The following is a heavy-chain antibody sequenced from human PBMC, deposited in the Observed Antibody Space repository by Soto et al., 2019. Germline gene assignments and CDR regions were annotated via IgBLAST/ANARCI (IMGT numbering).Heavy chain of an antibody. CDR2: IYPGASDI. J-gene: IGHJ4*02. V-gene: IGHV5-51*01. CDR3: ARKGTSRGSDYAAFDL. CDR1: GYTFIYFC. Sequence: GESLKISCQASGYTFIYFCVAWVRQVPWKGLEWMGVIYPGASDIRYSPSFEGHVTISADKSTNTAYLQWSSLEAADTAIYYCARKGTSRGSDYAAFDLWGQGTLVTLSS. D-gene: IGHD3-10*01.